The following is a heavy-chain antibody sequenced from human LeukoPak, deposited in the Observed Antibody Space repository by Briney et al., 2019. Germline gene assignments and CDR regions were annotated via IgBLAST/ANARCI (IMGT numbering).Heavy chain of an antibody. V-gene: IGHV3-64*01. CDR2: ISSNGGST. J-gene: IGHJ4*02. CDR3: AKNAYYYDSSGYYFDY. D-gene: IGHD3-22*01. CDR1: GFTFSSYA. Sequence: QPGGSLRLSCAASGFTFSSYAMHWVRQAPGKGLEYVSAISSNGGSTYYANSVKGRFTISRDNSKNTLYLQMNSLRAEDTAVYYCAKNAYYYDSSGYYFDYWGQGTLVTVSS.